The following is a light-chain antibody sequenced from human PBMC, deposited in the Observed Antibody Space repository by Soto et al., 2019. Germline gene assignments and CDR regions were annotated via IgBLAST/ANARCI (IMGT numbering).Light chain of an antibody. J-gene: IGKJ2*01. CDR1: QSVVNL. CDR2: QAS. V-gene: IGKV1-5*03. CDR3: QHYDAYPYT. Sequence: DIQMAQSPSTLSASVGDRVTITCRASQSVVNLAWYQQKPGKVPKLLIFQASTLETGVPSRFSGSGSGTEFTLSISSLQPDDFATYYCQHYDAYPYTFGQGTNLEIK.